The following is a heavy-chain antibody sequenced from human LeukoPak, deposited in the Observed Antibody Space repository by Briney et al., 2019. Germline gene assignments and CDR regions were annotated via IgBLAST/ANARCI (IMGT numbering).Heavy chain of an antibody. Sequence: ESGPTLLKPTQTLTLTCTFSGFSLRTPGGGVGWIRQPPGKALEWLAVFYWDDDKAQKRRITNTKDTSKNQVVLTMTNIDPADTATYYCAHMSKQKIRDCSGGRCYTFDLWGQGTLVTVSS. J-gene: IGHJ4*02. D-gene: IGHD2-15*01. CDR1: GFSLRTPGGG. CDR2: FYWDDDK. CDR3: AHMSKQKIRDCSGGRCYTFDL. V-gene: IGHV2-5*02.